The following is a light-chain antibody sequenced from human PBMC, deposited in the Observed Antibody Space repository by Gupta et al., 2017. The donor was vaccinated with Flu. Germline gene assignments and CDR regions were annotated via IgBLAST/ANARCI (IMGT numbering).Light chain of an antibody. CDR3: CCSYTEGFVLGGGTQV. CDR2: EDN. Sequence: QSALTQPASVSGSPGQSITVSCSGARDDIATYRLVSWFQHHPGKVPKLLIFEDNKRPSGVSNRFSGSKSGNTASLTISALQAEDEAEYFCCCSYTEGFVLGGGTQVF. V-gene: IGLV2-23*01. J-gene: IGLJ1*01. CDR1: RDDIATYRL.